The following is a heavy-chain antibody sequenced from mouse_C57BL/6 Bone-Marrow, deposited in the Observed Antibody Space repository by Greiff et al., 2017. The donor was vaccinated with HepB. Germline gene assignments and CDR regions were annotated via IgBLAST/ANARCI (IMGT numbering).Heavy chain of an antibody. CDR1: GFSLTSYG. J-gene: IGHJ4*01. D-gene: IGHD1-1*01. CDR3: AKNKNYGSILYYAMDY. V-gene: IGHV2-5*01. CDR2: IWRGGST. Sequence: QVQLQQSGPGLVQPSQSLSITCTVSGFSLTSYGVHWVRQSPGKGLEWLGVIWRGGSTDYNAAFMSRLSITKDNSKSQVFFKMNSLQADDTAIYYCAKNKNYGSILYYAMDYWGQGTSVTVSS.